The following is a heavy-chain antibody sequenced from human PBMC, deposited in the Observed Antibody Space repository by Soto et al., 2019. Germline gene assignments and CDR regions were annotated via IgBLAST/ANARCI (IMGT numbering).Heavy chain of an antibody. Sequence: ASVKVSCKASGYTFTSYGISWVRQAPGQGLEWMGWISAYNGNTNYAQKLQGRVTMTTDTSTSTAYMELRSLRSDDTAVYYCARDSAQWGSTGTFDSWGQGTLVTVSS. J-gene: IGHJ4*02. CDR2: ISAYNGNT. CDR1: GYTFTSYG. D-gene: IGHD2-15*01. CDR3: ARDSAQWGSTGTFDS. V-gene: IGHV1-18*01.